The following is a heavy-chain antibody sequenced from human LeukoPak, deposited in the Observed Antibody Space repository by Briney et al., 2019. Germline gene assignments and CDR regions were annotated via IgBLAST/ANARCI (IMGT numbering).Heavy chain of an antibody. D-gene: IGHD2-2*01. Sequence: SVKVSCKASGGTFSSYAISWVRQAPGQWLEWMGGIIPIFGTANYAQKFQGRVTITADESTSTAYMELSSLRSEDTAVYYCARPSRYCSSTSCPPDAFDIWGQGTMVTVSS. CDR2: IIPIFGTA. CDR3: ARPSRYCSSTSCPPDAFDI. J-gene: IGHJ3*02. CDR1: GGTFSSYA. V-gene: IGHV1-69*13.